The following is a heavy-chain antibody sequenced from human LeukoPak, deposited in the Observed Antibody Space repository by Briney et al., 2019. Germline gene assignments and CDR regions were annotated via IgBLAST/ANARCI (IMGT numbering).Heavy chain of an antibody. V-gene: IGHV4-59*01. J-gene: IGHJ3*02. D-gene: IGHD3-22*01. CDR1: GGSISSYY. CDR3: ATSRRAYYYDSSGYPGAFGI. CDR2: IYYSGST. Sequence: MSSETLSLTCTVSGGSISSYYWSWIRQPPGKGLEWIGYIYYSGSTNSNPSLKSRVTISVDTSKNQFSLKLSSVTAADTAVYYCATSRRAYYYDSSGYPGAFGIWGQGTTVVVSS.